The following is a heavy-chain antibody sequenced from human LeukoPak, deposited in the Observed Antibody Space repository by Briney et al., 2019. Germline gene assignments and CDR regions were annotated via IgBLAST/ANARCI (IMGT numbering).Heavy chain of an antibody. J-gene: IGHJ4*02. CDR3: AKDLGYRYDSSGYPDY. Sequence: GRSLRLSCAASRFTFSSYGMHWVRQAPGKGLERVAIISYDGSNKYYADSVKGRFTISRDNSKNTLYLQMNSLRAEDTAVYYCAKDLGYRYDSSGYPDYWGQGTLVTVSS. CDR2: ISYDGSNK. V-gene: IGHV3-30*18. CDR1: RFTFSSYG. D-gene: IGHD3-22*01.